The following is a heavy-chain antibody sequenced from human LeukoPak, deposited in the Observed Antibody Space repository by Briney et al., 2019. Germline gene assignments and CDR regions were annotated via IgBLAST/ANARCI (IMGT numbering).Heavy chain of an antibody. CDR2: IYVSGSS. V-gene: IGHV3-66*01. CDR3: AKEGLSAAGATDY. J-gene: IGHJ4*02. CDR1: GFTVRDYY. D-gene: IGHD6-25*01. Sequence: PGGSLRLSCAASGFTVRDYYMIWIRQPPGKGLEWIAVIYVSGSSFYADSVKGRFIISRDKSKNTLYLQMNNLRPEDTAVYYCAKEGLSAAGATDYWGREPWSPSPQ.